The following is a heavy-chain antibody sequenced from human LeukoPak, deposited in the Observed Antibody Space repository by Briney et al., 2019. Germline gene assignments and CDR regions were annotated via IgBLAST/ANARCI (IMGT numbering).Heavy chain of an antibody. CDR3: ARDYVVAASNWFDP. V-gene: IGHV1-69*13. J-gene: IGHJ5*02. CDR1: GGTFSSYA. Sequence: SVKVSCKASGGTFSSYAISWVRQAPGQGLEWMGGIIPIIGTANYAQKFQGRVTITADESTSTAYMELSSLRSEDTAVYYCARDYVVAASNWFDPWGQGTLVTVSS. CDR2: IIPIIGTA. D-gene: IGHD2-15*01.